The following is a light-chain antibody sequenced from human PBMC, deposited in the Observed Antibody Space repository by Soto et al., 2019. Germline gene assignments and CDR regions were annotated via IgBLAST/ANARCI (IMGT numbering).Light chain of an antibody. CDR3: QQFYTWPVT. Sequence: DIVLTQSPATLSLSPGQRATLSCRASQGIRNHLAWYQHKPGQAPRLLISYGSAGATGIPARFSGSGSGTEFTLTINSLKSEDFAVYYCQQFYTWPVTFGGGTKVDIK. CDR2: YGS. J-gene: IGKJ4*01. V-gene: IGKV3-15*01. CDR1: QGIRNH.